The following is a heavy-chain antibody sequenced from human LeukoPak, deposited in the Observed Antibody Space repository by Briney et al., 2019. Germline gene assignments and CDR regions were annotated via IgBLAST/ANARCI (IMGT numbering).Heavy chain of an antibody. V-gene: IGHV3-7*01. CDR3: ARSPRYSSGWYFDY. J-gene: IGHJ4*02. CDR1: GFTFSSYW. CDR2: IKTDGSQI. D-gene: IGHD6-19*01. Sequence: GGSLRLSCVASGFTFSSYWMTWVRQAPGKGLEWVANIKTDGSQIYYVDSVKGRFTISRDNAKNSLYLQMNSLRAEDTAVYYCARSPRYSSGWYFDYWGQGTLVTVSS.